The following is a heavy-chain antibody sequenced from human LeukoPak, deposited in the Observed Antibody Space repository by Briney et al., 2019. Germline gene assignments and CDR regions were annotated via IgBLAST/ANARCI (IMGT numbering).Heavy chain of an antibody. CDR2: ISSNGGST. CDR1: GFTFSSYA. V-gene: IGHV3-64*01. Sequence: PGGSLRLSCAASGFTFSSYAMHWVRQAPGKGLEYVSAISSNGGSTYYANSVKGRFTISRDNSKNTLYLQMGSLRAEDMAVYYCARELTGYFDYWGQGTLVTVSS. CDR3: ARELTGYFDY. D-gene: IGHD3-9*01. J-gene: IGHJ4*02.